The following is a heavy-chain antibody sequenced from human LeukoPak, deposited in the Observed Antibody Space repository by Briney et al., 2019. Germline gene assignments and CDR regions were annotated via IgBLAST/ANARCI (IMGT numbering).Heavy chain of an antibody. V-gene: IGHV4-59*01. D-gene: IGHD2-15*01. CDR2: IYYSGST. J-gene: IGHJ4*02. CDR3: ARDSDCSGGSCYFDY. CDR1: GGSISSYF. Sequence: SETLSLTCTVSGGSISSYFWSWIRQPPGKGLEWIGYIYYSGSTNYNPSLKSRVTISVDTSKNQFSLKLSSVTAADTAVYYCARDSDCSGGSCYFDYWGEGTLVTVSS.